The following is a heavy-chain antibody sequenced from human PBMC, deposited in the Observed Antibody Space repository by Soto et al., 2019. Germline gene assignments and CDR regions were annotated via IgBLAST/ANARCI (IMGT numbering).Heavy chain of an antibody. D-gene: IGHD3-3*01. CDR3: ARDGDFWSGYYFDWENKHFDY. CDR2: INAGNGNT. CDR1: GYTFTSYA. Sequence: QVQLVQSGAEVKKPGASVKVSCKASGYTFTSYAMHWVRQAPGQRLEWMGWINAGNGNTKYSQKFQGRVTITRDTSASTSYMELSSLRSEDTAVYYCARDGDFWSGYYFDWENKHFDYWGQGTLVTVSS. V-gene: IGHV1-3*01. J-gene: IGHJ4*02.